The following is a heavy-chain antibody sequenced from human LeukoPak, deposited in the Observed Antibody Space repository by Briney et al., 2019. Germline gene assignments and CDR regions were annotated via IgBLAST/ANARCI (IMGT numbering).Heavy chain of an antibody. Sequence: GGSLRLSCAASGFTFSSYAMHWVRQAPGKGLEWVAVISYDGSNKYYADSVKGRFTISRDNSKNTLYLQMNSLRAEDTAVYYCARDMSDCCSTSCRDFTFDYWGQGTLVTVSS. J-gene: IGHJ4*02. CDR1: GFTFSSYA. CDR2: ISYDGSNK. V-gene: IGHV3-30-3*01. D-gene: IGHD2-2*01. CDR3: ARDMSDCCSTSCRDFTFDY.